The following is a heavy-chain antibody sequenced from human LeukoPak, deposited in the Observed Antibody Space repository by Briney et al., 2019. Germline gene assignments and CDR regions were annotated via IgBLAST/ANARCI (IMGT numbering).Heavy chain of an antibody. Sequence: GGSLRLSCAASGFTFSSYEMNWVRQAPGKGLEWVSYISSSGSTIYYADSVKGRFTISRDNAKNTLYLQMNSLRAEDTAVYYCARESSSWYPLDYWGQGTLVTVSS. J-gene: IGHJ4*02. CDR3: ARESSSWYPLDY. D-gene: IGHD6-13*01. CDR2: ISSSGSTI. CDR1: GFTFSSYE. V-gene: IGHV3-48*03.